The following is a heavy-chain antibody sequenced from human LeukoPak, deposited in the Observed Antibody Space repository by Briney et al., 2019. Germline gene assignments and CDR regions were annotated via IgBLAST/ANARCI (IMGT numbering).Heavy chain of an antibody. D-gene: IGHD1-26*01. CDR3: ARGVGFIGGWFDP. J-gene: IGHJ5*02. CDR1: GGSFSGYY. CDR2: INHSGST. Sequence: SETLSLTCAVYGGSFSGYYWSWIRQPPGKGPEWIGEINHSGSTNYNPSLKSRVTISVDTSKNQFSLKLSYVTAADTAVYYCARGVGFIGGWFDPWGQGTLVTVSS. V-gene: IGHV4-34*01.